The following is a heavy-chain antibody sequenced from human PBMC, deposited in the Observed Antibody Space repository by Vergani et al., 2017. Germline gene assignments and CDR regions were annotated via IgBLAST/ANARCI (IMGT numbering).Heavy chain of an antibody. J-gene: IGHJ4*02. CDR1: GFTFSSYW. Sequence: EVQLVESGGGLVQPGGSLRLSCAASGFTFSSYWMSWVRQAPGKGLEWVANIKQDGSEKYYVDSVKGRFTISRDNAKNSLYLQMNSLRAEDTAVYYCERANLVVKRHFDYWGQGTLVTVSS. CDR2: IKQDGSEK. CDR3: ERANLVVKRHFDY. V-gene: IGHV3-7*03. D-gene: IGHD2-15*01.